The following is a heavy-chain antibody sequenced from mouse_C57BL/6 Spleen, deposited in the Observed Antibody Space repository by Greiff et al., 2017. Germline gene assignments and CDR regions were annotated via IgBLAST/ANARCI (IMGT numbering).Heavy chain of an antibody. CDR3: ARENDTTVVGGRYFDV. V-gene: IGHV1-50*01. CDR1: GYTFTSYW. Sequence: VKLQQPGAELVKPGASVKLSCKASGYTFTSYWMQWVKQRPGQGLEWIGEIDPSDSYTNYNQKFKGKATLTVDTSSSTAYMQLSSLTSEDSAVYYCARENDTTVVGGRYFDVWGTGTTVTVSS. CDR2: IDPSDSYT. D-gene: IGHD1-1*01. J-gene: IGHJ1*03.